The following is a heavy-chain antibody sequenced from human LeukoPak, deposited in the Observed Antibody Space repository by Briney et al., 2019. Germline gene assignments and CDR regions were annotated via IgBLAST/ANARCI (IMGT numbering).Heavy chain of an antibody. CDR2: ISSSSSYI. J-gene: IGHJ4*02. V-gene: IGHV3-21*01. Sequence: PGGSLRLSCVASGFTFSSYSMNWVRQAPGKGLEWVSSISSSSSYIYYADSVKGRFTISRDNAKNSLYLQMNSLRAEDTAVYYCARALFSGSYCFDYWGQGTLVTVSS. D-gene: IGHD1-26*01. CDR3: ARALFSGSYCFDY. CDR1: GFTFSSYS.